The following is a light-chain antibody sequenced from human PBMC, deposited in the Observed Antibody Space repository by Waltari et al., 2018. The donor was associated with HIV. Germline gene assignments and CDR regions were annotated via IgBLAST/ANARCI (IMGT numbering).Light chain of an antibody. CDR2: DDT. CDR3: QVWDSSNEHPV. CDR1: NIRDKS. Sequence: YVLTQPHPVSEAPGQKASIHCGGNNIRDKSVHWYQKHPGQDPVLVVYDDTDRPSGIPDRFSGSNAGDTATLIISRVEAGDEADYYCQVWDSSNEHPVFGGGTKLSVL. V-gene: IGLV3-21*02. J-gene: IGLJ2*01.